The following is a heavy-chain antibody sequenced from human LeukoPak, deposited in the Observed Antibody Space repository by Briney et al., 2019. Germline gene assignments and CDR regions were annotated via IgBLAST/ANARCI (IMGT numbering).Heavy chain of an antibody. Sequence: PSETLSLTCTVSGVSISSARHYWSWLRQLPGKGLEWIGCIYYGGTTYYHPSLKSRVTISIDTSKNLFSLKLTSVTAADKAVYYCARDNDHYGMDVWGQGTTVTVSS. J-gene: IGHJ6*02. CDR1: GVSISSARHY. CDR3: ARDNDHYGMDV. V-gene: IGHV4-31*03. D-gene: IGHD1-1*01. CDR2: IYYGGTT.